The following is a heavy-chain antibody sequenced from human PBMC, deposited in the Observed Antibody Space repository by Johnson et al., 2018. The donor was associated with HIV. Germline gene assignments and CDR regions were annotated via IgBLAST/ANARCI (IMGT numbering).Heavy chain of an antibody. J-gene: IGHJ3*02. D-gene: IGHD2-8*01. CDR3: ARLKNGAFDI. V-gene: IGHV3-74*02. CDR1: GFTFRSYW. Sequence: VQLVESGGGLLQPGGSLRLSCAASGFTFRSYWMHWVRQPGKGLVWVPRISSDGLSTPYADSVKGRFTVPRDNAKNTLFLQMNSLRVEDMAVYYCARLKNGAFDIWGQGTMVTVSS. CDR2: ISSDGLST.